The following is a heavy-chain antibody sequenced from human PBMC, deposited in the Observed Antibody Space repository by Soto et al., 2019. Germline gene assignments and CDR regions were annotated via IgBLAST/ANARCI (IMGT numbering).Heavy chain of an antibody. V-gene: IGHV4-34*01. Sequence: SETLSLTCTVSGGSISSYYWGWIRQPPGKGLEWIGEINHSGSTNYNPSLKSRVTISVDTSKNQFSLKLSSVTAADTAVYYCARHVGHGDYDYWGQGTLVTVSS. D-gene: IGHD4-17*01. J-gene: IGHJ4*02. CDR1: GGSISSYY. CDR2: INHSGST. CDR3: ARHVGHGDYDY.